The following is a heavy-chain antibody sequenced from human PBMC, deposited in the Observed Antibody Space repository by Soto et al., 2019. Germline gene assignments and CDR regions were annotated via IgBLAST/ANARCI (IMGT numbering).Heavy chain of an antibody. CDR1: GGSFSGYY. CDR2: INHSGST. D-gene: IGHD3-3*01. J-gene: IGHJ5*02. V-gene: IGHV4-34*01. Sequence: SETLSLTCAVYGGSFSGYYWSWIRQPPGKGLEWIGEINHSGSTNYNPSLKSRVTISVDTSKNQFSLKLSSVTAADTAVYYCARGLVRELRFFEWSLNWFDPWGQRTPVTVSS. CDR3: ARGLVRELRFFEWSLNWFDP.